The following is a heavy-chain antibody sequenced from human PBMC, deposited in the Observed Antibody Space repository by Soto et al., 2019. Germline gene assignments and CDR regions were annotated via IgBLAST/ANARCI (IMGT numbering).Heavy chain of an antibody. J-gene: IGHJ6*02. D-gene: IGHD5-12*01. Sequence: QVQLVQSGAVVKKPGASVKVSCKASGYTFTSYGISWVRQAPGQGLEWMGWISAYNGNTNYAQKLQGRVTMTTDTSTSTXXMXLXXLRSDDTAVYYCARGSGYSGYDYEGSGYYYYGMDVWGQGTTGTVSS. CDR1: GYTFTSYG. CDR2: ISAYNGNT. CDR3: ARGSGYSGYDYEGSGYYYYGMDV. V-gene: IGHV1-18*01.